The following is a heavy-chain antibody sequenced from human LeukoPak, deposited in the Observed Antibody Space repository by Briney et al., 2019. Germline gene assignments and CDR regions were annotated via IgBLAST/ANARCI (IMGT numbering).Heavy chain of an antibody. CDR3: ASVSGAVAGRPIDY. J-gene: IGHJ4*02. CDR1: GYTFTGYY. V-gene: IGHV1-2*02. CDR2: INPNSGGT. Sequence: ASVKVSCKASGYTFTGYYMHWVREAPGQGLEWMGWINPNSGGTNYAQKFQGRVTMTRDTSISTAYMELSRLRSDDTAVYYCASVSGAVAGRPIDYWGQGTLVTVSS. D-gene: IGHD6-19*01.